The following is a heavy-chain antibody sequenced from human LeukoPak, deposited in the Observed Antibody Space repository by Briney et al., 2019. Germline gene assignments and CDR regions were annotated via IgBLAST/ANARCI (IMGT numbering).Heavy chain of an antibody. CDR2: IYTSGST. CDR1: GGSISSYY. D-gene: IGHD4/OR15-4a*01. Sequence: PSETLSLTCTVSGGSISSYYWSWIRQPAGKGLEWIGRIYTSGSTNYNPSLKSRVTTSVDTSKNQFSLKLSSVTAADTAVYYCARASGRRGAIHPPYYFDYWGQGTLVTVSS. J-gene: IGHJ4*02. CDR3: ARASGRRGAIHPPYYFDY. V-gene: IGHV4-4*07.